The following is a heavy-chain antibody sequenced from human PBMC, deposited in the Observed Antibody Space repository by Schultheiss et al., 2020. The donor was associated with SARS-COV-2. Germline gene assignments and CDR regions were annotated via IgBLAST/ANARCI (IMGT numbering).Heavy chain of an antibody. D-gene: IGHD3-10*01. CDR3: AREAGDPSAPPLYYFDY. CDR2: INPNSGGT. Sequence: ASVKVSCKASGYTFTDYYMHWVRQAPGQGLDWMGWINPNSGGTNYAQKFQGWVTMTRDTSISTAYMELSSLRSDDTAVYYCAREAGDPSAPPLYYFDYWGQGTLVTVSS. J-gene: IGHJ4*02. V-gene: IGHV1-2*04. CDR1: GYTFTDYY.